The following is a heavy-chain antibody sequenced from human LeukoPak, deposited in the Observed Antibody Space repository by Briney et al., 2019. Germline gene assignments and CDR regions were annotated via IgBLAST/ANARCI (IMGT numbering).Heavy chain of an antibody. CDR1: GFTFSSYE. J-gene: IGHJ5*02. CDR3: ARGAYIVGGFDP. D-gene: IGHD1-26*01. CDR2: ISSSGSTI. Sequence: LPGGSLRLSCAASGFTFSSYEMNWVRQAPEKGLEWVSYISSSGSTIYYADSVKGRFTISRDNAKNSLYLQMNSLRAEDTAVYYCARGAYIVGGFDPWGQGTLVTVSS. V-gene: IGHV3-48*03.